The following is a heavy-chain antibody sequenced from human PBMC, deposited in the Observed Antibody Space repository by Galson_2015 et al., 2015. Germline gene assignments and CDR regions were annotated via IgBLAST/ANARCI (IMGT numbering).Heavy chain of an antibody. Sequence: SVKVSCKASGYTFISYDINWVRQATGQGLEWMGWMNSNSGYTGYGQKFQGRVTMTRNTSISTAYMELTSLRSEDTAVYYCARSYSDETSGYYTWGQGTLATVSS. CDR2: MNSNSGYT. CDR3: ARSYSDETSGYYT. CDR1: GYTFISYD. V-gene: IGHV1-8*01. D-gene: IGHD3-22*01. J-gene: IGHJ5*02.